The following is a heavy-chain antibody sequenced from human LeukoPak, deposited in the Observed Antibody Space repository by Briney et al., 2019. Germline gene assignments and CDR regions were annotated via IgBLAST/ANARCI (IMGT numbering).Heavy chain of an antibody. D-gene: IGHD3-3*01. V-gene: IGHV5-51*01. Sequence: GESLQISCKGSGYSFTSYWIGWVRQMPGKGLEWMGIIYPGDSDTRYSPSFQGQVTISADKSISTAYLQWSSLKASDTAMYYCARQIPRTYYDFWSGYYLSDAFDIWGQGTMVTVSS. CDR2: IYPGDSDT. J-gene: IGHJ3*02. CDR1: GYSFTSYW. CDR3: ARQIPRTYYDFWSGYYLSDAFDI.